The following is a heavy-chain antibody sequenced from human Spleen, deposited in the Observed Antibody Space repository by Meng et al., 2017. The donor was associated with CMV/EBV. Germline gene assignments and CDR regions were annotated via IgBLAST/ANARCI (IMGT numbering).Heavy chain of an antibody. CDR3: ASDGSSSSPTDY. CDR1: GGSVSSSGYY. Sequence: GSVRRSCAVSGGSVSSSGYYWGWIRQPAGKGLEWIGSIYSGGSTYYNPSVKSRVTISIDSSKNQFSLKLRYVTAADPAVYYCASDGSSSSPTDYWGQGTLVTVSS. CDR2: IYSGGST. D-gene: IGHD6-6*01. V-gene: IGHV4-39*07. J-gene: IGHJ4*02.